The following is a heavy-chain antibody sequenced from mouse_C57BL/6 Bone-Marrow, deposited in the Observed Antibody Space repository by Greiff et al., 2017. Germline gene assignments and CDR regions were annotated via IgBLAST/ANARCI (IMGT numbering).Heavy chain of an antibody. V-gene: IGHV1-47*01. Sequence: VKVVESGAELVKPGASVKMSCKASGYTFTTYPIEWMKQNHGKSLEWIGNFHPYNDDTKYNEKFKGKATLTVEKSSSTVYLELSRLTSDDSAVYYCARRYGYDAGFAYWGQGTLVTVSA. CDR1: GYTFTTYP. CDR2: FHPYNDDT. D-gene: IGHD2-2*01. J-gene: IGHJ3*01. CDR3: ARRYGYDAGFAY.